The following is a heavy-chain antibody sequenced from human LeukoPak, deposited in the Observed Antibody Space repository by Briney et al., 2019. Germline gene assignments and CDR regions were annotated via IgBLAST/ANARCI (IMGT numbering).Heavy chain of an antibody. D-gene: IGHD1-26*01. CDR1: GGSISSYY. V-gene: IGHV4-4*07. J-gene: IGHJ3*02. CDR2: IYTSGST. CDR3: ARLGATRPPHAFDI. Sequence: SETLSLTCTVSGGSISSYYWSWIRQPAGKGLEWIGRIYTSGSTNYNPSLKGRVTMSVDTSKNQFSLKLSSVTAADTAVYYCARLGATRPPHAFDIWGQGTMVTVSS.